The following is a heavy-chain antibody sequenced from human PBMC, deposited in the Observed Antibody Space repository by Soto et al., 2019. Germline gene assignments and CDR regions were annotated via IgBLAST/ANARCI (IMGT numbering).Heavy chain of an antibody. Sequence: QVQLVQSGAEGKKPGASVKVSCKASGYTFTSYYMHWVRQAPGQGLEWMGIINPSGGSTSYAQKFQGRVNMTRDTSTGTAYMEMSSLRSEDTAVYYWARGYGGNPRSYFDLWGRGTLVTVSS. D-gene: IGHD4-17*01. CDR3: ARGYGGNPRSYFDL. J-gene: IGHJ2*01. CDR2: INPSGGST. CDR1: GYTFTSYY. V-gene: IGHV1-46*01.